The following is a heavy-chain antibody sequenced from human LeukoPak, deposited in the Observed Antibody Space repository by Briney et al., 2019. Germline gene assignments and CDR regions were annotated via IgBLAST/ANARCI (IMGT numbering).Heavy chain of an antibody. Sequence: PGGSLRLSCAASGFTFSNHWMHWVRQAPGQGLVWVSRISGDGSSTRYADSVKGRFTISRDNAKNTLFLQMNSLRAEDTAVYYCARDNNWNYPDYRGQGTLVTVSS. CDR2: ISGDGSST. CDR3: ARDNNWNYPDY. J-gene: IGHJ4*02. CDR1: GFTFSNHW. D-gene: IGHD1-7*01. V-gene: IGHV3-74*01.